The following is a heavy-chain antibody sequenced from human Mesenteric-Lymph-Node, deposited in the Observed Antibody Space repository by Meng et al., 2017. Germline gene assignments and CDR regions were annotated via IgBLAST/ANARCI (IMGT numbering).Heavy chain of an antibody. V-gene: IGHV3-23*01. CDR2: FRGCGGST. Sequence: WVRKALGQGLGRVFAFRGCGGSTYCADSVEGWFTISRDNAKNTLYLQMNSLRAEDTAVYYCARDRGLLWFGELEDWFDPWGQGTLVTVSS. D-gene: IGHD3-10*01. J-gene: IGHJ5*02. CDR3: ARDRGLLWFGELEDWFDP.